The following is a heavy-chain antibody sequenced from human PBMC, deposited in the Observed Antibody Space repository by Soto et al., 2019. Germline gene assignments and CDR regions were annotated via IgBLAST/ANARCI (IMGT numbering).Heavy chain of an antibody. Sequence: QVQVDESGGGVVQPGRSLRLSCVVSGTTFSDYVMHWVRQAPGKGMEWVAVISYDGRNKYYADSGKGRFTIYRDNSKNTLDLDMNSLSPDDTAVFYCALGDSSDGHWCCLDYWRQGTLATVAP. CDR2: ISYDGRNK. D-gene: IGHD2-15*01. V-gene: IGHV3-30*03. CDR1: GTTFSDYV. J-gene: IGHJ4*02. CDR3: ALGDSSDGHWCCLDY.